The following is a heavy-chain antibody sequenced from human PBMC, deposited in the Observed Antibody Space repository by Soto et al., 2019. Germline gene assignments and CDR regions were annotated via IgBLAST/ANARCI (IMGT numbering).Heavy chain of an antibody. J-gene: IGHJ4*02. V-gene: IGHV3-11*01. CDR1: GFTFSDYY. D-gene: IGHD6-13*01. CDR2: ISSSGSTI. CDR3: ASDPIAAAPFDY. Sequence: VQLEEFGGGLVKPGGSLRLSCAASGFTFSDYYMSWIRQAPGKGLEWVSYISSSGSTIYYADSVKGRFTISRDNAKNSLYLQMNSLRAEDTAVYYCASDPIAAAPFDYWGQGTLVTVSS.